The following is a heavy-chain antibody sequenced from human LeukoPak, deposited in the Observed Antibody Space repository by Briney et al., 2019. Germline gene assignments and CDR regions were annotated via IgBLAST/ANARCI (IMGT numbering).Heavy chain of an antibody. Sequence: PSETLSLTCTVSGGSISSYYWSWIRQPPGKGLEWIGYIYYIGSTNYNPSLKSRVTISLDTSKNQFSLKLSSVTAADTAVYYCARQSVRGGGDYWGQGTLVTVSS. V-gene: IGHV4-59*01. J-gene: IGHJ4*02. CDR1: GGSISSYY. D-gene: IGHD3-10*01. CDR3: ARQSVRGGGDY. CDR2: IYYIGST.